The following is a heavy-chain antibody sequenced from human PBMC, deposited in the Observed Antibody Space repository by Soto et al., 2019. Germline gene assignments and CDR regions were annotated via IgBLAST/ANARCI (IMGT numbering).Heavy chain of an antibody. D-gene: IGHD6-19*01. CDR1: GYTFTSYD. Sequence: QVQLVQSGAEVKKPGASVKVSCKASGYTFTSYDINWVRQATGQGLEWMGWMNPNSGTTGYAQKFQGRVTMTRDTYIIRAYMQLGNLRWEEMAVYDFVKSPAVTPARGNHIPPIWFGPWGQGTLFTVSS. CDR2: MNPNSGTT. V-gene: IGHV1-8*01. J-gene: IGHJ5*02. CDR3: VKSPAVTPARGNHIPPIWFGP.